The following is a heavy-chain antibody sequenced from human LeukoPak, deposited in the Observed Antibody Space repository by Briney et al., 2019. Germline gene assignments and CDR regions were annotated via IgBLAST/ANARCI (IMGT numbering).Heavy chain of an antibody. CDR2: INPSGGST. D-gene: IGHD3-22*01. V-gene: IGHV1-46*01. J-gene: IGHJ4*02. Sequence: GASVKVSCKASGYTFTDYFMHWVRQAPGQGLEWMGIINPSGGSTSYAQKFQGRVTMTRDMSTSTVYMELSSLRSEDTAVYYCARQWDISGYFDYWGQGTLVTVSS. CDR3: ARQWDISGYFDY. CDR1: GYTFTDYF.